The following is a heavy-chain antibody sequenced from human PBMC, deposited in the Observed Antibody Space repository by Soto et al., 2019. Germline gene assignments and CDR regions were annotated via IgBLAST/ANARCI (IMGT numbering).Heavy chain of an antibody. V-gene: IGHV4-30-4*01. CDR2: SYSSGST. CDR1: GGSISSGDYY. D-gene: IGHD2-2*02. Sequence: PSETLSLTYTVSGGSISSGDYYWSWIRQPPGKGLEWIGYSYSSGSTYYNPSLKSRVSISIDTSKNQFSLRLSSVTAADTAVYYCAREREPAAINHTWFDPWGQGTLVTVSS. J-gene: IGHJ5*02. CDR3: AREREPAAINHTWFDP.